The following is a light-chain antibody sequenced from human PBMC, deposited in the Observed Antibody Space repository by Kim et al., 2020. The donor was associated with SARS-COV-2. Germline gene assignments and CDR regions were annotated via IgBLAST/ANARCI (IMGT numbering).Light chain of an antibody. J-gene: IGLJ3*02. V-gene: IGLV1-47*01. CDR3: AAWDDSLSGWV. CDR2: RNN. Sequence: ELTQPPSASGTPGQRVTISCSGSSSNIGSNYVYWYQQFPGTAPKLLIYRNNQRPSGVPDRFSGSKSGTSASLAISGLRSEDEADYYCAAWDDSLSGWVFGGGTQLTVL. CDR1: SSNIGSNY.